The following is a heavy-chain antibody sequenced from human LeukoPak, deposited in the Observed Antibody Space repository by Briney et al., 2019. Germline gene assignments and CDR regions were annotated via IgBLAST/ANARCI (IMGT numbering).Heavy chain of an antibody. V-gene: IGHV4-59*01. J-gene: IGHJ5*02. Sequence: SETLSLTCTVSGGSISSYYWSWIRQPPGKGLEWIGYIYYSGSTNYNPPLKSRVTISVDTSKNQFSLKLSSVTAADTAVYYCARYKRVAVAGYNWFDPWGQGTLVTVSS. D-gene: IGHD6-19*01. CDR1: GGSISSYY. CDR2: IYYSGST. CDR3: ARYKRVAVAGYNWFDP.